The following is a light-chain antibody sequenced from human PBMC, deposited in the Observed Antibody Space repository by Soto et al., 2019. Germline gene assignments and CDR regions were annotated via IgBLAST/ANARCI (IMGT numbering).Light chain of an antibody. CDR1: SSDVGGYNY. V-gene: IGLV2-8*01. Sequence: QSVLTQPSSASGSPGQSVTISCTGTSSDVGGYNYVSWYQQHPGKAPKLMIYEVSKRPSGVPDRFSGSKSGNTASLTVSGLQAEDEADYYCSSYAGSNSVFGGGTKLTVL. CDR2: EVS. CDR3: SSYAGSNSV. J-gene: IGLJ3*02.